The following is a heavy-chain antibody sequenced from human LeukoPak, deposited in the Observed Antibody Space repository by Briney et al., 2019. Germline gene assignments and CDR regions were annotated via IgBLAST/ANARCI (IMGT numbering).Heavy chain of an antibody. CDR2: IFGSGGSA. V-gene: IGHV3-23*01. J-gene: IGHJ4*02. D-gene: IGHD6-19*01. CDR1: GFTFNSYA. Sequence: GGSLRLSCAASGFTFNSYAMYWVRQAPGKGLEWVSGIFGSGGSAHYADSVKGRFTTFRDNSKNTVYLQMNSLRAEDTAVYYCAKTTTGYSSGRYPGWPVDYWGQGTLVTVSS. CDR3: AKTTTGYSSGRYPGWPVDY.